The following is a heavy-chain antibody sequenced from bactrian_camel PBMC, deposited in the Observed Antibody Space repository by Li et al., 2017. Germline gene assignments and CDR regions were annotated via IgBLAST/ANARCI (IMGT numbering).Heavy chain of an antibody. CDR2: ISPGGIT. CDR3: AAGPRSRLLGGAGTCEYQSGSFDY. CDR1: VSNYKTNC. Sequence: VQLVESGGGSVQTGGSLRLSCTPSVSNYKTNCMGWFRQAPGKEREGLACISPGGITYTADSVRGRFAISRDRAKNPVYLQMNSLKPEDTAMYYCAAGPRSRLLGGAGTCEYQSGSFDYWGQGTQVTVS. V-gene: IGHV3S53*01. D-gene: IGHD6*01. J-gene: IGHJ4*01.